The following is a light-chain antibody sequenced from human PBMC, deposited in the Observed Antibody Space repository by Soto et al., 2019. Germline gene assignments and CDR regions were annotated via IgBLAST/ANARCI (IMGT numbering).Light chain of an antibody. V-gene: IGKV1-9*01. Sequence: DIQLTQSPSSLSASXXXXGXXXXRASQGISDYLAWYQRKPGRAPKLLIYAASTLQSGVPSRFSGSGSGTDFTLTISGLQPDDFATYYCQQLNFYPLTFGQGTKVDIK. CDR3: QQLNFYPLT. CDR2: AAS. CDR1: QGISDY. J-gene: IGKJ1*01.